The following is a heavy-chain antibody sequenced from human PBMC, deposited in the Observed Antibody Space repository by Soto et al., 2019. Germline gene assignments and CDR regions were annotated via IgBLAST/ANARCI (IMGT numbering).Heavy chain of an antibody. J-gene: IGHJ6*02. CDR3: ARDSNYGMDV. D-gene: IGHD4-4*01. CDR1: GFTFSSYD. Sequence: GGSLRLSCAASGFTFSSYDMHWFRQATGKGLEWVSAIGTAGDTYYPGSVKGRFTISRENAKNSLYLQMNSLRAEDTAVYYCARDSNYGMDVWGQGTTVTVSS. CDR2: IGTAGDT. V-gene: IGHV3-13*01.